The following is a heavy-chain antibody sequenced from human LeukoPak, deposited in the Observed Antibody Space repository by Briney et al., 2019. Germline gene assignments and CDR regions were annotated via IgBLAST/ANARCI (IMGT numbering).Heavy chain of an antibody. Sequence: SETLSLTCTVSGGSISSSSYYWGWLRQPPGKGLEWIVSIYYSGSTYYNPSLKSRVTISVDTSKNQFSLKLSSVTAADTAVYYCARQRIGDFWSGYYTPNWFDPGGQGTLVTVSS. CDR1: GGSISSSSYY. J-gene: IGHJ5*02. CDR2: IYYSGST. D-gene: IGHD3-3*01. V-gene: IGHV4-39*01. CDR3: ARQRIGDFWSGYYTPNWFDP.